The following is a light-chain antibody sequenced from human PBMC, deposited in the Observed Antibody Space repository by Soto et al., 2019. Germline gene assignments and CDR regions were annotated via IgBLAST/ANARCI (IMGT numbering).Light chain of an antibody. CDR3: ATWDTSLSVGV. CDR2: DNS. CDR1: SSDVGGYNY. J-gene: IGLJ1*01. Sequence: QSALTQPPSASGSPGQSVTISCTGTSSDVGGYNYVSWYQQHPGKAPKLMIYDNSYRPSGIPDRFSASKSGTSATLGITGLQTGDEADYYCATWDTSLSVGVFGTGTKVTVL. V-gene: IGLV2-8*01.